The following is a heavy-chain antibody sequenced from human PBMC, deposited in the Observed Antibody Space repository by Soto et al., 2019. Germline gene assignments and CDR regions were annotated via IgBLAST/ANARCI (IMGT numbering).Heavy chain of an antibody. CDR2: INRSGST. J-gene: IGHJ4*02. V-gene: IGHV4-34*01. Sequence: PSETLSLTCAVYGGSFSGYYWSWIRQPPGKGLEWIGEINRSGSTNYNPSLKSRVTISVDTSKNQFSLKLSSVTAADTAVYYCAMNYYDSSGYDYWGQGTLVTVSS. D-gene: IGHD3-22*01. CDR3: AMNYYDSSGYDY. CDR1: GGSFSGYY.